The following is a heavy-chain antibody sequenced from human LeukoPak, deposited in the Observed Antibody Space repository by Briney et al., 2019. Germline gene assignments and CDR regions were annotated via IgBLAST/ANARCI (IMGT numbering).Heavy chain of an antibody. CDR1: GGSISSGGYY. J-gene: IGHJ6*03. CDR3: ARGRRGYSGYDYRGYYYYMDV. V-gene: IGHV4-30-2*01. CDR2: IYHSGST. D-gene: IGHD5-12*01. Sequence: PSGTLSLTCAVSGVSGGSISSGGYYWSWIRQPPGKGLEWIGYIYHSGSTYYNPSLKSRVTISVDRSKNQFSLKLSSVTAADTAVYYCARGRRGYSGYDYRGYYYYMDVWGKGTTVTVSS.